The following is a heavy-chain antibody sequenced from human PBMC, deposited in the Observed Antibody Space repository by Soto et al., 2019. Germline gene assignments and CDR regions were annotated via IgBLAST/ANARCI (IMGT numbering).Heavy chain of an antibody. CDR2: INPNSGGT. D-gene: IGHD1-1*01. CDR1: GYTFTGYY. J-gene: IGHJ4*02. Sequence: ASVKVSCKASGYTFTGYYMHWVRQAPGQGLEWMGWINPNSGGTNYAQKFQGWVTMTRDTSISTAYMELSRLRSDDTAVYYCAREQGKLEPIHYSGQATLVTVSS. V-gene: IGHV1-2*04. CDR3: AREQGKLEPIHY.